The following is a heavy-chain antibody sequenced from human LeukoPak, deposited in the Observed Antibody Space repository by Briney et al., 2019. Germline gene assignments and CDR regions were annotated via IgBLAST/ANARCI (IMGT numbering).Heavy chain of an antibody. Sequence: SETLSLTCIVSGAFITSYYWSWIRQPPGKRLEWIGYIYYSGRTNYNPSLKSRVTISVDTSKKQFSLKLSSVTAADTAVYYCARSGYYNWSDPWGQGTLVTVSS. D-gene: IGHD6-25*01. V-gene: IGHV4-59*01. CDR1: GAFITSYY. CDR3: ARSGYYNWSDP. J-gene: IGHJ5*02. CDR2: IYYSGRT.